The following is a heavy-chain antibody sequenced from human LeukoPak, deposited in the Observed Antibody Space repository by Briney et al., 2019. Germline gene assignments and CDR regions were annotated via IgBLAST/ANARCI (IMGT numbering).Heavy chain of an antibody. V-gene: IGHV4-4*07. J-gene: IGHJ4*02. Sequence: PSETLSLTCSVSGGYINSYYWGLVRQPAGKGLEWIGRIYTIGTTHYSPSLKSRLTMSLDTSKNQFSLKLRSVTAADTAVYYCGRQRYTASYYFVDYWSQGTLVTVSS. CDR3: GRQRYTASYYFVDY. D-gene: IGHD1-26*01. CDR1: GGYINSYY. CDR2: IYTIGTT.